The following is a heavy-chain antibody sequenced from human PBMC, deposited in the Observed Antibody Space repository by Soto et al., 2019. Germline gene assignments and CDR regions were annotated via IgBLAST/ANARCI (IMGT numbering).Heavy chain of an antibody. CDR2: IYYSGST. CDR1: GGSISSGGYY. CDR3: AGVTRVYGSGVDGGMDV. J-gene: IGHJ6*02. D-gene: IGHD3-10*01. Sequence: QVQLQESGPGLVKPSQTLSLTCTVSGGSISSGGYYWSWIRQHPGKGLEWIGYIYYSGSTYYNPSVKGRLTLSVDTSKNQFPLKLSSVTAADTAVYYCAGVTRVYGSGVDGGMDVWGQGTTVTVSS. V-gene: IGHV4-31*03.